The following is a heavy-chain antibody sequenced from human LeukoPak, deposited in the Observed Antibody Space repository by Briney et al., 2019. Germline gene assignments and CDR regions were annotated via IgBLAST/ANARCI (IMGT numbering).Heavy chain of an antibody. CDR3: AKDFYWAFDY. CDR1: GFTFSSYW. V-gene: IGHV3-74*01. D-gene: IGHD2-8*02. Sequence: GGPLRLSCVASGFTFSSYWMHWVRQAPGEGLVWVSRINSDGSTTTYADSVKGRFTISRDNAKNTLYLQMNSLRVEDTAVYYCAKDFYWAFDYWGQGTLVTVSS. J-gene: IGHJ4*02. CDR2: INSDGSTT.